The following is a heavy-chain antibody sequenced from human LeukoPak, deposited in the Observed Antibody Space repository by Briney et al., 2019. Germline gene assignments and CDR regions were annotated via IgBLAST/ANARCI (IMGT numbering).Heavy chain of an antibody. CDR1: GYTFTSYD. CDR3: ARDVGYCSSTSCSRGDY. CDR2: ISAYNGNT. J-gene: IGHJ4*02. V-gene: IGHV1-18*01. D-gene: IGHD2-2*01. Sequence: ASVKVSCKASGYTFTSYDINWARQATGQGLEWMGRISAYNGNTDYAQKLQGRVTMTTDTSTTTAYMELRSLRSDDTAVYYCARDVGYCSSTSCSRGDYWGQGTLVTVSS.